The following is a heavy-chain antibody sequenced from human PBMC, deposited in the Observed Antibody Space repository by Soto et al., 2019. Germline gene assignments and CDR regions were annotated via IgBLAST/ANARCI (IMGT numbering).Heavy chain of an antibody. CDR1: GFTFGDYA. D-gene: IGHD5-18*01. CDR3: TRDPRYGIQLWSY. V-gene: IGHV3-49*04. CDR2: IRSKAYGGTT. J-gene: IGHJ4*02. Sequence: PGGSLRLSCTASGFTFGDYAMSWVRQAPGKGLEWVGFIRSKAYGGTTEYAASVKGRFTISRDDSKSIAYLQMNSLKTEDTAVYYCTRDPRYGIQLWSYWGQGTLVTSPQ.